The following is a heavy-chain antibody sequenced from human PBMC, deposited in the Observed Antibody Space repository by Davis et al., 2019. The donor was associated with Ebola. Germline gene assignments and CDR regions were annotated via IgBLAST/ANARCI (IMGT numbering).Heavy chain of an antibody. V-gene: IGHV5-51*07. D-gene: IGHD3-16*01. CDR3: ARWGSWYCFDC. CDR2: IYPGDSET. Sequence: GESLKISCKGSGYTFTSYWIAWVHQVPGKGLEWMGSIYPGDSETRYSPSLQGQATISVDKSISTAYLQWSSLKASDTAMYYCARWGSWYCFDCWGQGTLVTVSS. J-gene: IGHJ4*02. CDR1: GYTFTSYW.